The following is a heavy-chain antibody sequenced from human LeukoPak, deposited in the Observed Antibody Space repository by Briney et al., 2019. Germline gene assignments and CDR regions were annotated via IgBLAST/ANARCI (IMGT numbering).Heavy chain of an antibody. Sequence: GGSLRLSCAASGFTFSSYWMHWVRQAPGKGLVWVSRMIGDGSDTDYADSVKGRFTISRDNAKNTLYLQMNSLRAEDTAVYYCARDCGGTSCRGTAFDIWGQGTKVTVSS. V-gene: IGHV3-74*01. D-gene: IGHD2-2*01. CDR2: MIGDGSDT. CDR1: GFTFSSYW. J-gene: IGHJ3*02. CDR3: ARDCGGTSCRGTAFDI.